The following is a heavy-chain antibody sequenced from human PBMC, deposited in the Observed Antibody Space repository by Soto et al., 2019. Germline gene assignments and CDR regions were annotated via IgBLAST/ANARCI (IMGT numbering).Heavy chain of an antibody. Sequence: QVQLQESGPGLVKPSETLSLTCTVSGGSISSYYWSWIRQPPGKGLEWIGYIYYSGSTNYNPSLKSRVTISVDTSKNQFSLKLSSVTAADTAVYYCARDRPPYCSGGSCYGSWYFDYWGQGTLVTVSS. V-gene: IGHV4-59*01. D-gene: IGHD2-15*01. CDR1: GGSISSYY. CDR2: IYYSGST. CDR3: ARDRPPYCSGGSCYGSWYFDY. J-gene: IGHJ4*02.